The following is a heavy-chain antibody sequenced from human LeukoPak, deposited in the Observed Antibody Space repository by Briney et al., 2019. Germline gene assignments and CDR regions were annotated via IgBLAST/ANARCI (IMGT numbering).Heavy chain of an antibody. J-gene: IGHJ6*02. CDR2: ISGRSSST. D-gene: IGHD6-6*01. CDR1: GFTFTNYA. V-gene: IGHV3-23*01. Sequence: GGSLRLSCAVSGFTFTNYAMSWVRQAPGKGLEWVSTISGRSSSTYYADSVKGRFTISRDNSKSTLFLQMHSLRADDTAVYYCASEVSRDYYGMDVWGQGTTVTVSS. CDR3: ASEVSRDYYGMDV.